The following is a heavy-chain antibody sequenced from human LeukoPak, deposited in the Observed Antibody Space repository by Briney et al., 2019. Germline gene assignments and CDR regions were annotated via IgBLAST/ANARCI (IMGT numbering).Heavy chain of an antibody. V-gene: IGHV4-61*02. CDR1: GGSISSGSYY. J-gene: IGHJ6*02. CDR3: ARGGYYYDSSGYYYRLDYYGMDV. Sequence: SQTLSLTCTVSGGSISSGSYYWSWIRQPAGKGLEWIGRIYTSGSTNYNRSLKSRVTISVDTSKNQFSLKLSSVTAADTAVYYCARGGYYYDSSGYYYRLDYYGMDVWGQGTTVTVSS. D-gene: IGHD3-22*01. CDR2: IYTSGST.